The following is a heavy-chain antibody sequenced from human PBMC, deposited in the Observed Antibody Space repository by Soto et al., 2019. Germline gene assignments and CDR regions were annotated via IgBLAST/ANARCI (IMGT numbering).Heavy chain of an antibody. CDR3: ATSYGNAWYTY. CDR2: FFYNGST. Sequence: SETLSLTCTVSGGSISGYSWSWIRQPPGKGLEWIGYFFYNGSTSYNPSLKSRVTISDDTSNNQFTLQLTSVTAADTAVYYCATSYGNAWYTYWGQGTQVTVSS. J-gene: IGHJ4*02. D-gene: IGHD6-13*01. CDR1: GGSISGYS. V-gene: IGHV4-59*01.